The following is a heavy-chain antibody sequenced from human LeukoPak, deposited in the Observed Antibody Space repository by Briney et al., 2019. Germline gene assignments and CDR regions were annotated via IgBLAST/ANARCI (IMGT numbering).Heavy chain of an antibody. CDR1: GGSISSGGYY. V-gene: IGHV4-61*08. Sequence: PSETLSLTCTVSGGSISSGGYYWSWIRQPPGKGLEWIGYIYYSGSTNYNPSLKSRVTISVDTSKNQFSLKLSSVTAADTAVYYCARHWAAVYGPFDYWGQGTLVTVSS. CDR2: IYYSGST. J-gene: IGHJ4*02. CDR3: ARHWAAVYGPFDY. D-gene: IGHD6-13*01.